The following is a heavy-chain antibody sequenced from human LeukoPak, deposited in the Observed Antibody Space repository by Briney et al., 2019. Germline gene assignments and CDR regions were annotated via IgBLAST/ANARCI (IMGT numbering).Heavy chain of an antibody. V-gene: IGHV1-18*01. CDR3: ARVDYVPSYYYYYMDV. D-gene: IGHD4/OR15-4a*01. Sequence: ASVKVSCKASGYTFTSYGISWVRQAPGQGLEWMGWISAYNGNRNHAQKLQGRVTVTTDTSTSTAYMELRSLRSDDTAVYYCARVDYVPSYYYYYMDVWGKGTTVTVSS. J-gene: IGHJ6*03. CDR1: GYTFTSYG. CDR2: ISAYNGNR.